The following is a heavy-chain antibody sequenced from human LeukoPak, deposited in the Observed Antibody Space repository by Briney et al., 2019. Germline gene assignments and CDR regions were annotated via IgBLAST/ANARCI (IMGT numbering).Heavy chain of an antibody. Sequence: SQTLSLTCTVSGGSINTGDYYWSWIRQPPGKGLEWIGYIYYSSSTYYNPSLKSRLTMSVDTSNNQFSLKLSSVTAADTAVYYCARDSFFGVIHDGYWGQGTLVTVSS. CDR2: IYYSSST. V-gene: IGHV4-30-4*01. D-gene: IGHD3-3*01. CDR3: ARDSFFGVIHDGY. CDR1: GGSINTGDYY. J-gene: IGHJ4*02.